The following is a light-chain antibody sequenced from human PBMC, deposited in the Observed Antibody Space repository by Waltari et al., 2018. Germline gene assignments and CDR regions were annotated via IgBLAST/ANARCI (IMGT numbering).Light chain of an antibody. Sequence: IVMTQSPESLTMSLGARATITCKSRQSLLDRTKNKNNLAWYQKKPGQPPRLLIYWAYTRDSGIPDRFSGSGSGTDFTLTVTNLQAEDVGIYYCQQYLRAPLTFGGGTKVEI. V-gene: IGKV4-1*01. CDR1: QSLLDRTKNKNN. CDR3: QQYLRAPLT. CDR2: WAY. J-gene: IGKJ4*01.